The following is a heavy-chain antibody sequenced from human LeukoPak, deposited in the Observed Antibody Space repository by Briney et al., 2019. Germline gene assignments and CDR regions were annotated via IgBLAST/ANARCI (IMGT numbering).Heavy chain of an antibody. CDR2: ISYDGSNK. D-gene: IGHD3-16*02. CDR1: GFTFSSYG. CDR3: AKESAPYYDYVWGSYRWDY. J-gene: IGHJ4*02. Sequence: GRSLRLSCAASGFTFSSYGMRWVRQAPGKGLEWVAVISYDGSNKYYADSVKGRFTISRDNSKNTLYLQMNSLRAEDTAVYYCAKESAPYYDYVWGSYRWDYWGQGTLVTVSS. V-gene: IGHV3-30*18.